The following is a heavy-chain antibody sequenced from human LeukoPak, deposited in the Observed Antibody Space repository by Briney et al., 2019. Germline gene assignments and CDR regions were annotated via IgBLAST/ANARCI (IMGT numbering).Heavy chain of an antibody. CDR2: ISYDGSNK. Sequence: PGGSLRLSCAASGFTFSSYGMHWVRQAPGKGLEWVAVISYDGSNKYYADSVKGRFTISRDNSKNTLYLQMNSLRAEDTAAYYCAKGIAAAEGFDPWGQGTLVTVSS. D-gene: IGHD6-13*01. V-gene: IGHV3-30*18. CDR1: GFTFSSYG. J-gene: IGHJ5*02. CDR3: AKGIAAAEGFDP.